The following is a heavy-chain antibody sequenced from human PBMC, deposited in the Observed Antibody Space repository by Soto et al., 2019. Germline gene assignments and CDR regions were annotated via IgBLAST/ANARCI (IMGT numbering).Heavy chain of an antibody. V-gene: IGHV3-30-3*01. CDR3: ARDQGFERWLQFRGMDV. CDR1: GFTFSSYA. J-gene: IGHJ6*02. D-gene: IGHD5-12*01. CDR2: ISYDGSNK. Sequence: QVQLVESGGGVVQPGRSLRLSCAASGFTFSSYAMHWVRQAPGKGLEWVAVISYDGSNKYYADSVKGRFTISRDNSKNPLYLQMNSLRAEDTAVYYCARDQGFERWLQFRGMDVWGQGTTVTVSS.